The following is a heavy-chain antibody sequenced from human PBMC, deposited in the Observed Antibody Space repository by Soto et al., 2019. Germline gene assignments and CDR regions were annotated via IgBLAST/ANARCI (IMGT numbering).Heavy chain of an antibody. J-gene: IGHJ6*03. CDR1: DLSFSDSA. CDR2: VKAKAKNYAT. D-gene: IGHD6-13*01. Sequence: PGGSLRLSCAASDLSFSDSAIHWVRQASGKGREWIGRVKAKAKNYATAYAASVKGRFTISRDDSKNTAFLQMNSLKTEGTAVYYCTRLGTAEGSTMDVWGNGTTVTVSS. V-gene: IGHV3-73*01. CDR3: TRLGTAEGSTMDV.